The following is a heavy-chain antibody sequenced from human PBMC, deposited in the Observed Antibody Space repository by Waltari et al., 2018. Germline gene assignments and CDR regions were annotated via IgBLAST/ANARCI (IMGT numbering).Heavy chain of an antibody. CDR3: AKPFYNWDDPLHS. V-gene: IGHV3-23*01. J-gene: IGHJ1*01. D-gene: IGHD1-20*01. Sequence: EVQLLESGGGLIQPGGSLRLSCQASGLTSFTHAITWVRQAPGKGLEWVSSISVSDATYYADSVKGRFTVSRDYSDNTIHLQMDSLRAEDTAVYFCAKPFYNWDDPLHSWGQGAPVIVSS. CDR2: ISVSDAT. CDR1: GLTSFTHA.